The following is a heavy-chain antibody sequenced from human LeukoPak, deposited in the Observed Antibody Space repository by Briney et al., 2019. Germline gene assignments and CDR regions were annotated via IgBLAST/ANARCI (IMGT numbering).Heavy chain of an antibody. D-gene: IGHD4-17*01. CDR2: MNPNSGYT. V-gene: IGHV1-8*01. J-gene: IGHJ4*02. Sequence: ASVKVSCKTSGYTFTTYDINWVRQATGQGLEWMGWMNPNSGYTGFAQKFQGRVTMTRDTSTSTAYMELNGLRSEDTAVYYCVRVYGAIDYWGQGTLVTVSS. CDR3: VRVYGAIDY. CDR1: GYTFTTYD.